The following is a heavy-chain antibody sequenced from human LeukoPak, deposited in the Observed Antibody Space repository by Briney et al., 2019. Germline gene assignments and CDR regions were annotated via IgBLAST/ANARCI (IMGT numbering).Heavy chain of an antibody. CDR2: ISGSGGST. J-gene: IGHJ4*02. CDR3: AKAPSRGGGGWYFDY. CDR1: GFTFSSYA. Sequence: GGSLRLSCAASGFTFSSYAMSWVRQAPGKGLEWVSAISGSGGSTYYADSAKGRFTISRDNSKNTLYLQMNSLRAEDTAVYYCAKAPSRGGGGWYFDYWGQGTLVTVSS. V-gene: IGHV3-23*01. D-gene: IGHD2-15*01.